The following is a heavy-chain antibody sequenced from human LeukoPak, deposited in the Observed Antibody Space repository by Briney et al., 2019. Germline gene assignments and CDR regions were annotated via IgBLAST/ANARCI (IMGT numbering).Heavy chain of an antibody. CDR2: INPSGGST. D-gene: IGHD3-3*01. V-gene: IGHV1-46*01. CDR3: AREPVGTIFGVVIRNWFDP. Sequence: GASVKVSCKASGYTFTSYYMHWVRQAPGQGLEWMGIINPSGGSTSYAQKFQGRVTMTRDTSTSTVYMELSSLRSEDTAVYYCAREPVGTIFGVVIRNWFDPWGQGTLVTVSS. J-gene: IGHJ5*02. CDR1: GYTFTSYY.